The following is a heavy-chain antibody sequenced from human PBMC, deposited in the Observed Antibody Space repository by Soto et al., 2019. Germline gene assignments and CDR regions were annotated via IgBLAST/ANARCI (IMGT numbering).Heavy chain of an antibody. Sequence: VASVKVSCKASGGTFSSYAISWVRQAPGQGLEWMGGIIPIFGTANYAQKFQGRVTITADESTSTAYMELSSLRSEDTAVYYCAREGYYGDHRSADYYYYGMDVWGQGTTVTVSS. CDR2: IIPIFGTA. CDR3: AREGYYGDHRSADYYYYGMDV. D-gene: IGHD4-17*01. V-gene: IGHV1-69*13. J-gene: IGHJ6*02. CDR1: GGTFSSYA.